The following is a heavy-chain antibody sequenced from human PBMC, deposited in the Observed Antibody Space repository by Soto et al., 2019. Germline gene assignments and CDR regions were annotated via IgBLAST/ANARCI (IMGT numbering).Heavy chain of an antibody. Sequence: QVQLVQSGSEVKKPGSSVKVSCKASGGSFSSYGITWVRQVPGKGLEWMGTIIPIFDTANYAQKFQGRVTITADKSTTTGYMELKSLRSEDTAVYYCASAQWIYGLDVWGQGTTVTVSS. D-gene: IGHD6-19*01. CDR3: ASAQWIYGLDV. J-gene: IGHJ6*02. CDR2: IIPIFDTA. V-gene: IGHV1-69*06. CDR1: GGSFSSYG.